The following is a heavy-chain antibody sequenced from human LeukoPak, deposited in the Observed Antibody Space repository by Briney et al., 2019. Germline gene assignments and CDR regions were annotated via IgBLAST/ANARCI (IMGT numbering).Heavy chain of an antibody. V-gene: IGHV3-30*02. D-gene: IGHD2-2*01. J-gene: IGHJ3*01. CDR1: GFTFSAYA. Sequence: QTGGSLRLSCAASGFTFSAYAMHWVRQAPGKGLEWVAFIRYDGLNKYYTDSVKGRFTISRDNSENTLYLQMNSLRVEDTAVYYCAKVFIRYCSSTSCDALDLWGQGTMVTASS. CDR3: AKVFIRYCSSTSCDALDL. CDR2: IRYDGLNK.